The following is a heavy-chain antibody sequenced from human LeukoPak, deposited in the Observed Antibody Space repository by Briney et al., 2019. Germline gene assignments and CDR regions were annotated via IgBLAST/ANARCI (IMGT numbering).Heavy chain of an antibody. D-gene: IGHD2-15*01. J-gene: IGHJ4*02. CDR1: GGTFSNYA. Sequence: GASVKVSCKASGGTFSNYAISWVRQAPGQGLEWMGGIIPIFGTANYAQKFRGRVTITADKSTRTAYMELSSLRSEDTAVYYCARDYRGSTDYWGQGTLVTVSS. V-gene: IGHV1-69*06. CDR2: IIPIFGTA. CDR3: ARDYRGSTDY.